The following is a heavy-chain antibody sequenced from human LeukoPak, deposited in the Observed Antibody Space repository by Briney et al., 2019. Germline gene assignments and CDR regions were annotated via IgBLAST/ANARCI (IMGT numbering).Heavy chain of an antibody. V-gene: IGHV3-21*01. Sequence: GGSLRLSCAASGFTFSSYSMNWVRQAPGKGLGWVSSISSSSSYIYYADSVKGRFTISRDNAKNSLYLQMNSLRAEDTAVYYCARDPTVTTSFDYWGQGTLVTVSS. CDR1: GFTFSSYS. CDR3: ARDPTVTTSFDY. J-gene: IGHJ4*02. CDR2: ISSSSSYI. D-gene: IGHD4-17*01.